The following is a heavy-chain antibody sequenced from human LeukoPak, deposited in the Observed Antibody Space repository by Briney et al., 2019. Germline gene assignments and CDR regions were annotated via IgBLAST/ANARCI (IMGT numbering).Heavy chain of an antibody. D-gene: IGHD4-17*01. CDR1: GFTFSSYA. CDR3: AGMTTATTKYFQH. V-gene: IGHV3-23*01. Sequence: PGRSLRLSCAASGFTFSSYALSWVRQAPGKGLEWVSAIGGSGAGTYYADSVRGRFTISRDNSKNTLYLQMNSVRAEDTAVYYCAGMTTATTKYFQHWGQGTLVTVSS. J-gene: IGHJ1*01. CDR2: IGGSGAGT.